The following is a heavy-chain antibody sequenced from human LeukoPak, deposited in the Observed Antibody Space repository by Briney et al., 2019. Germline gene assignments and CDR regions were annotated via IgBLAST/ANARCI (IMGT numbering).Heavy chain of an antibody. V-gene: IGHV1-18*01. Sequence: ASVKVSCKASGYTFTSYGISWVRQAPGQGLELMGWISDYNGNTNYAQKLQGRVTMTTDTSTSTAYMELRSLRSDDTAVYYCARDLDVVVPAAIGYWGQGTLVTVSS. CDR2: ISDYNGNT. CDR1: GYTFTSYG. J-gene: IGHJ4*02. D-gene: IGHD2-2*01. CDR3: ARDLDVVVPAAIGY.